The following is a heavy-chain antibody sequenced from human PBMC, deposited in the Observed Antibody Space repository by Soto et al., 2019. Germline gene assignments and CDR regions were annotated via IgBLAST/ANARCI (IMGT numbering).Heavy chain of an antibody. D-gene: IGHD3-3*01. CDR1: GGSFGNSA. CDR2: FIPVYRTL. V-gene: IGHV1-69*01. CDR3: ATGVIWIGYFTVDS. Sequence: QVQLVQSGAEVKKPGSSVKVSCKASGGSFGNSAINWVRQAPGQGLVWLGGFIPVYRTLNYAQKFQGRVTITADESTGTADMTLSSLVSDDTAVYYCATGVIWIGYFTVDSWGQGTRVTVSS. J-gene: IGHJ4*02.